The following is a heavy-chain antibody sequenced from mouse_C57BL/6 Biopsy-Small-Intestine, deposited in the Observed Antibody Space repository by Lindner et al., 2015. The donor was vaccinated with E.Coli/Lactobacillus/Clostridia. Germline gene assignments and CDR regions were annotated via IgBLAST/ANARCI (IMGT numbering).Heavy chain of an antibody. V-gene: IGHV1-66*01. CDR2: IYPGSGNT. CDR3: ARGGLGDAMDY. J-gene: IGHJ4*01. CDR1: GYSFTSYY. D-gene: IGHD2-4*01. Sequence: VQLQESGPELVKPGASVKISCKASGYSFTSYYIHWVKQRPGQGLEWIGWIYPGSGNTKYNEKFKGKATLTADTSSSTAYMQLSSLTSEDSAVYYCARGGLGDAMDYWGQGTSVTVSS.